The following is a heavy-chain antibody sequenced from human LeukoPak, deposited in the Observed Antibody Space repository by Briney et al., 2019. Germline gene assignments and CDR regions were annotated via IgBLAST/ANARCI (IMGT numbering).Heavy chain of an antibody. CDR2: ISGSGGST. CDR3: AKDAAGERHPNWFDP. V-gene: IGHV3-23*01. CDR1: GFTFSSYA. D-gene: IGHD3-16*01. J-gene: IGHJ5*02. Sequence: GGSLRLSCAASGFTFSSYAMSWVRQAPGKGLEWVSAISGSGGSTYYADSVKGRFTISRDNSKNTLYLQMNSLRAEDTAVYCCAKDAAGERHPNWFDPWGQGTLVTVSS.